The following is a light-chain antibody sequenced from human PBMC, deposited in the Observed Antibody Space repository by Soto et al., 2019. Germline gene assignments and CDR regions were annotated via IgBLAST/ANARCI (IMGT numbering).Light chain of an antibody. CDR1: KLGDKY. V-gene: IGLV3-1*01. J-gene: IGLJ2*01. Sequence: SYELTQPPSVSVSPGQTASITCSGDKLGDKYACWYQQKPGQSPVLVIYQDSKRPSGIPGRFSGSNSGNTATLTISGTQAMDEADSYCQAWDSSVVFGGGTKLTVL. CDR2: QDS. CDR3: QAWDSSVV.